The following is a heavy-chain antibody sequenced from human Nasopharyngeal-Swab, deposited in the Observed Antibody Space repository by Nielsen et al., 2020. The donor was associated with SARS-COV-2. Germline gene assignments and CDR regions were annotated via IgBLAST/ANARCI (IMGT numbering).Heavy chain of an antibody. CDR1: GFTFSSYG. CDR3: AKDGPGDHQVHYYYYGMDV. V-gene: IGHV3-30*18. J-gene: IGHJ6*02. CDR2: ISYDGSNK. D-gene: IGHD2-21*02. Sequence: GGSLRLSCAASGFTFSSYGMHWVRQAPGKGLEWVAVISYDGSNKYYADSVKGRFTISRDNSKNTPYLQMNSLRAEDTAVYYCAKDGPGDHQVHYYYYGMDVWGQGTTVTVSS.